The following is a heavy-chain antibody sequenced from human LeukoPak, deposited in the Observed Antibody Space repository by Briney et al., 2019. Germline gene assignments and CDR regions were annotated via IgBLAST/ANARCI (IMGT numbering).Heavy chain of an antibody. CDR2: ISASGGGT. CDR3: VKDAPRRGSYLYYFDY. J-gene: IGHJ4*02. V-gene: IGHV3-23*01. CDR1: VFTFSSDG. Sequence: GSLRLSCAASVFTFSSDGMSWFLQAPRKGLHWVSSISASGGGTVYADSVKGRFTISRENSKNTLYLQISSLRAEDTTVYYCVKDAPRRGSYLYYFDYWGQGTLVTVSS. D-gene: IGHD1-26*01.